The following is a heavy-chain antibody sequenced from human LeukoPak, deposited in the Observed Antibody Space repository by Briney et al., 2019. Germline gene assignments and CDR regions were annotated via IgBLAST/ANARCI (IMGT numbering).Heavy chain of an antibody. J-gene: IGHJ4*02. CDR3: ANIQKWLPY. CDR2: INLNSGGT. CDR1: GYTFTDYY. Sequence: ASVKVSCKASGYTFTDYYMHWVRQAPGQGLEWMGWINLNSGGTHLAQEFQGRVTMTRDTTISTAYMELSRLRSDDTAMYYCANIQKWLPYWGQGTLVTVSS. D-gene: IGHD5-18*01. V-gene: IGHV1-2*02.